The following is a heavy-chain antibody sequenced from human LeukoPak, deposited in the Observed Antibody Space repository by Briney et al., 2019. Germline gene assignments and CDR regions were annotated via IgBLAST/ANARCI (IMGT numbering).Heavy chain of an antibody. V-gene: IGHV3-30*01. CDR3: ARVGEPRVGATTGDFDY. CDR1: GFTLGTYA. Sequence: GGSLRLSCAASGFTLGTYAMRWVRQAPGKGLEWVAVISYDGRNKHYADSVKGRFTISRDNSKNTLYLQMNSLRAEDTAVYYCARVGEPRVGATTGDFDYWGQGTLLTVSS. J-gene: IGHJ4*02. CDR2: ISYDGRNK. D-gene: IGHD1-26*01.